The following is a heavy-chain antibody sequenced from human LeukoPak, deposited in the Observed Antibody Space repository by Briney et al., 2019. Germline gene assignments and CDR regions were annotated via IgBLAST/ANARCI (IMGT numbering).Heavy chain of an antibody. Sequence: SETLSLTCTVSGGSISSYYWSWIRQPPGKGLEWIGYIYYSGSTNYNPSLKSRVTISVDASKNQFSLKLSSVTAADTAVYYCARRYYDSSGYVFDYWGQGTLVTVSS. J-gene: IGHJ4*02. D-gene: IGHD3-22*01. CDR1: GGSISSYY. CDR2: IYYSGST. V-gene: IGHV4-59*08. CDR3: ARRYYDSSGYVFDY.